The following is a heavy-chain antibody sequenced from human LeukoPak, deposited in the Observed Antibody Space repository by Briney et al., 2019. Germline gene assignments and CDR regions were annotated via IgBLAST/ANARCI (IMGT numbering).Heavy chain of an antibody. CDR1: GGSISSYY. CDR3: ARQGYSGYGMDV. CDR2: IYYSGST. V-gene: IGHV4-59*08. Sequence: PSETLSLTCTVSGGSISSYYWSWIRQPPGKGLEWIGYIYYSGSTNYNPSLKSRVTISVDTSKNQFSLKLSSVTAADTAVYYCARQGYSGYGMDVWGQGTTVTVSS. D-gene: IGHD1-26*01. J-gene: IGHJ6*02.